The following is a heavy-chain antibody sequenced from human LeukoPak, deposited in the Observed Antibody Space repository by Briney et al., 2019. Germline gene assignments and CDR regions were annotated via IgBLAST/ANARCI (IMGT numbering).Heavy chain of an antibody. J-gene: IGHJ6*02. CDR3: ARGVSAFFYGMDV. V-gene: IGHV4-59*01. Sequence: SETLSLTCTVSGDSISTYYWNWIRQSPGKGLEWIGYIYYTGSTNYNPSLKSRVTISIDTSKNHFSLKLTSVTAADTAVYYCARGVSAFFYGMDVWGQGTTVTVSS. D-gene: IGHD2-21*01. CDR2: IYYTGST. CDR1: GDSISTYY.